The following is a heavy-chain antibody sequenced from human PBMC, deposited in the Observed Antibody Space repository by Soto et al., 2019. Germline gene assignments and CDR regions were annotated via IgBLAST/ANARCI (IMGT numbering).Heavy chain of an antibody. Sequence: RRLSCAASGFTFSSYAMHWVRQAPGKGLEWVAVISYDGSNKYYADSVKGRFTISRDNSKNTLYLQMNSLRAEDTAVYYCARAVEVTIFGVVSSYYYGLDVWGQGTTVTVSS. CDR3: ARAVEVTIFGVVSSYYYGLDV. J-gene: IGHJ6*02. CDR2: ISYDGSNK. D-gene: IGHD3-3*01. V-gene: IGHV3-30-3*01. CDR1: GFTFSSYA.